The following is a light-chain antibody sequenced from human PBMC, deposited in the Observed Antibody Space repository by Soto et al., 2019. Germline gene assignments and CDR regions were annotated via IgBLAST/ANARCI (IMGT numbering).Light chain of an antibody. CDR1: QTVSTF. V-gene: IGKV3-11*01. CDR2: DAS. CDR3: QQRSGWPT. J-gene: IGKJ1*01. Sequence: EIVLTQSPDTLSLSPGERATLSCRASQTVSTFLAWYQQKPGQAPRLIVYDASKRAPGIPARFIGSGSGTDFTLAVSSLEPEDFALYYCQQRSGWPTFCQGTKVEI.